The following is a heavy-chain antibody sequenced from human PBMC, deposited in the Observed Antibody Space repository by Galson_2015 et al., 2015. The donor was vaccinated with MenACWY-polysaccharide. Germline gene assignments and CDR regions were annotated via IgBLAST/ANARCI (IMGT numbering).Heavy chain of an antibody. Sequence: SLRLSCAASGFTFSSYWMHWVRQAPGKGLVWVSRINSDGSSTSYADSVKGRFTISRDNAKNTLYLQMNSLRAEDTAVYYCERSRYGGYRTDYWGQGTLVTVSS. CDR1: GFTFSSYW. D-gene: IGHD5-12*01. CDR2: INSDGSST. CDR3: ERSRYGGYRTDY. J-gene: IGHJ4*02. V-gene: IGHV3-74*01.